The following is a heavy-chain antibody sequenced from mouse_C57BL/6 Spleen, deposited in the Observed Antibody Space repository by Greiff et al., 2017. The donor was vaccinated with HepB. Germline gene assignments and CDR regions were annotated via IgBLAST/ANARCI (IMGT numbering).Heavy chain of an antibody. J-gene: IGHJ4*01. D-gene: IGHD1-1*01. Sequence: VKVVESGPGLVQPSQSLSITCTVSGFSLTSYGVHWVRQSPGKGLEWLGVIWSGGSTDYNAAFISRLSISKDNSKSQVFFKMNSLQADDTAIYYCARKGDYYGSHAMDYWGQGTSVTVSS. V-gene: IGHV2-2*01. CDR3: ARKGDYYGSHAMDY. CDR2: IWSGGST. CDR1: GFSLTSYG.